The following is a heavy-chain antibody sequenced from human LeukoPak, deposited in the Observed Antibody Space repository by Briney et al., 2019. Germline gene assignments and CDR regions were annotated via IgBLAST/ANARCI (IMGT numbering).Heavy chain of an antibody. D-gene: IGHD3-10*01. CDR1: GYTFTGYY. J-gene: IGHJ4*02. V-gene: IGHV1-2*02. CDR2: INPNSGST. Sequence: ASVKVSCKASGYTFTGYYMHWVRQAPGLGLEWMGWINPNSGSTNYAQKLQGRVTMTRDTSISTAYMELSRLRSDDTAVYYCARGVLWQQGSRYFDYWGQGTLVTVSS. CDR3: ARGVLWQQGSRYFDY.